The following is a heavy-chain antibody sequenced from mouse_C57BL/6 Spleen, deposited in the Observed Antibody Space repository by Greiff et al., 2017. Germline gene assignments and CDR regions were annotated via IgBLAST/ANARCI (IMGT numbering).Heavy chain of an antibody. V-gene: IGHV1-64*01. CDR1: GYTFTSYW. D-gene: IGHD2-4*01. CDR2: IHPNSGST. Sequence: QVQLQQSGAELVKPGASVKLSCKASGYTFTSYWMHWVKQRPGQGLEWIGMIHPNSGSTNYNEKFKSKATLTVDKSSSTAYMQLSSLTSEDSAVYYCARSDDYDWGAAYWGQGTLVTVSA. J-gene: IGHJ3*01. CDR3: ARSDDYDWGAAY.